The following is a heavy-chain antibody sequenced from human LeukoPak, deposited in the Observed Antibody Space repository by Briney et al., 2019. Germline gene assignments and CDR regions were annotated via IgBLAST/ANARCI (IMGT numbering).Heavy chain of an antibody. Sequence: ASVKVSCKASGYTFTSYGISWVRQAPGQGLEWMGWINPNSGGTNYAQKFQGRVTMTRDTSISTAYMELSRLRSDDTAVYYCARPRGYSGYDLDYWGQGTLVTVSS. CDR2: INPNSGGT. D-gene: IGHD5-12*01. CDR1: GYTFTSYG. V-gene: IGHV1-2*02. CDR3: ARPRGYSGYDLDY. J-gene: IGHJ4*02.